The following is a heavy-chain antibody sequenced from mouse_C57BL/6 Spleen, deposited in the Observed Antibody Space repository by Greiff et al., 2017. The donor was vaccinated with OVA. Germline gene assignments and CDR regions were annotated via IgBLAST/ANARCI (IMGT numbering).Heavy chain of an antibody. V-gene: IGHV5-4*03. CDR1: GFTFSSYA. CDR2: ISDGGSYT. D-gene: IGHD2-5*01. CDR3: ARGNSNYLDY. J-gene: IGHJ2*01. Sequence: EVKVEESGGGLVKPGGSLKLSCAASGFTFSSYAMSWVRQTPEKRLEWVATISDGGSYTYYPDNVKGRFTISRDNAKNNLYLQMSHLKSEDTAMDYCARGNSNYLDYWGQGTTLTVSS.